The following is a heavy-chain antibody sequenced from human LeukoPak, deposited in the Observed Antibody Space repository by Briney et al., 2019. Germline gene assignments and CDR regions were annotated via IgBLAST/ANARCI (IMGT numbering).Heavy chain of an antibody. Sequence: GGSLRLSCAASGFTFSSYAMHWVRQAPGKVLEWVSGISGSGDNTYYADSVKGRFTISRDNSKNTLYVQVNSLGTEDTAAYYCAKGSYYDSSGSFYFDYWGQGTLVTVSS. J-gene: IGHJ4*02. CDR1: GFTFSSYA. D-gene: IGHD3-22*01. CDR3: AKGSYYDSSGSFYFDY. V-gene: IGHV3-23*01. CDR2: ISGSGDNT.